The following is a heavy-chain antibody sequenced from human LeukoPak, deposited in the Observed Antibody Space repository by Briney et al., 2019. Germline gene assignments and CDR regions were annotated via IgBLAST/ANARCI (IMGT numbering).Heavy chain of an antibody. V-gene: IGHV3-30*02. CDR3: AKALNSGSYPYFDY. CDR1: GFTFSSYG. Sequence: PGGSLRLSCAASGFTFSSYGMHWVRQAPGKGLEWVAFIRYDGSNKYYADSVKGRFTISRDNSKNTLYLQMNSLRAEDTAVYYCAKALNSGSYPYFDYRGQGTLVTVFS. CDR2: IRYDGSNK. J-gene: IGHJ4*02. D-gene: IGHD1-26*01.